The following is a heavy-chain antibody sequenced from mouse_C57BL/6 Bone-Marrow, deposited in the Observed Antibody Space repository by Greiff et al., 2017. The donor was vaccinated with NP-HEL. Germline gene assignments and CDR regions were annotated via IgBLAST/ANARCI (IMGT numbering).Heavy chain of an antibody. CDR2: IYPGDGDT. V-gene: IGHV1-82*01. CDR1: GYAFSSSW. J-gene: IGHJ4*01. D-gene: IGHD1-1*01. CDR3: ARNYGREGDY. Sequence: VQLQQSGPELVKPGASVKISCKASGYAFSSSWMNWVKQRPGKGLEWIGRIYPGDGDTNYNGKFKGKATLTADKSSSTAYMQLSSLTSEDSAVYFCARNYGREGDYWGQGTSVTVSS.